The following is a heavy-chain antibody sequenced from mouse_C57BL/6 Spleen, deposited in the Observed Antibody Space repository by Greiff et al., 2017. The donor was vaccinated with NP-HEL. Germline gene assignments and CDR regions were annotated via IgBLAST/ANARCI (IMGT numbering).Heavy chain of an antibody. D-gene: IGHD1-1*01. V-gene: IGHV5-15*01. CDR2: ISNLAYSI. J-gene: IGHJ1*03. Sequence: EVHLVESGGGLVQPGGGRKREGGEEGGNGRDEGRGGGGEGERKGPEWVAFISNLAYSIYYADTVTGRFTISRENAKNTLYLEMSSLRSEDTAMYYCARQRAYYYGSTYWYFDVWGTGTTVTVSS. CDR1: GGNGRDEG. CDR3: ARQRAYYYGSTYWYFDV.